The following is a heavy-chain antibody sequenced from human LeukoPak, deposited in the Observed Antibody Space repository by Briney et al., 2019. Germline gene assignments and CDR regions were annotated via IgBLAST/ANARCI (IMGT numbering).Heavy chain of an antibody. V-gene: IGHV4-59*01. Sequence: SETLSLTCTVSGGSIRSYYWSWIRQPPGKGLEWIGYIYYSGSTNYNPSPKSRVTISVDTSKNQFSLKLSSVTAADTAVYYCARVYYSSSYDYWYFDLWGRGTLVTVSS. J-gene: IGHJ2*01. D-gene: IGHD6-13*01. CDR3: ARVYYSSSYDYWYFDL. CDR2: IYYSGST. CDR1: GGSIRSYY.